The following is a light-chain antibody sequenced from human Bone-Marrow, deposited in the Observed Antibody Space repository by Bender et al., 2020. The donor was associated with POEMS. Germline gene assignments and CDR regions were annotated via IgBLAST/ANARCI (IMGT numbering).Light chain of an antibody. J-gene: IGLJ2*01. CDR2: DVT. Sequence: QSALTQPPSASGSPGQSVTISCTGTSSDVGGSNYVSWYQQHPGKVPKVVIYDVTNRPSGVSHRFSGSKSGNTASLSISGLQAEDEADYYCLSYTRSTALVFGGGTKLTVL. V-gene: IGLV2-14*01. CDR1: SSDVGGSNY. CDR3: LSYTRSTALV.